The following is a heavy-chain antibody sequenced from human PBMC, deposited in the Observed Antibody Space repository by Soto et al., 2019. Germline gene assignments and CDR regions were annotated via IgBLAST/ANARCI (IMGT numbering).Heavy chain of an antibody. CDR1: GGSISSYY. Sequence: PSETLSLTCTVSGGSISSYYWSWIRQPPGKGLEWIGYIYYSGGTNYNPSLKSRVTISVDTSKNQFSLKLSSVTAADTAVYYCARDYGDYEGHNWFDPWGQGTLVTVSS. V-gene: IGHV4-59*08. CDR2: IYYSGGT. J-gene: IGHJ5*02. D-gene: IGHD4-17*01. CDR3: ARDYGDYEGHNWFDP.